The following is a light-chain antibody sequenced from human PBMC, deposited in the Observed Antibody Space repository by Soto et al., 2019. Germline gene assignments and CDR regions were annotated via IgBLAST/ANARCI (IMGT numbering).Light chain of an antibody. CDR3: QQRSNWPPLT. J-gene: IGKJ4*01. V-gene: IGKV3-15*01. CDR1: QSVSSN. CDR2: GAS. Sequence: EIVLPQSPATLSLSPGERATLSCRASQSVSSNLAWYQQKPGQAPRLLIYGASTRATGIPARFSGSVSGTEFTLTISSLQSEDFAVYYGQQRSNWPPLTFGGGTKVDIK.